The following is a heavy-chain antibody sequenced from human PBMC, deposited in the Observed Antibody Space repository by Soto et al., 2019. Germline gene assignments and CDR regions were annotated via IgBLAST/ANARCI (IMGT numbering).Heavy chain of an antibody. CDR1: GFTFSSYG. D-gene: IGHD3-3*01. Sequence: GGSLRLSCAASGFTFSSYGMHWVRQAPGKGLEWVAVISYDGSNKYYADSVKGRFTISRDNSKNTLYLQMNSLRAEDTAVYYCAKRMGVEWLDAFDIWGQGTMVTVSS. CDR3: AKRMGVEWLDAFDI. V-gene: IGHV3-30*18. J-gene: IGHJ3*02. CDR2: ISYDGSNK.